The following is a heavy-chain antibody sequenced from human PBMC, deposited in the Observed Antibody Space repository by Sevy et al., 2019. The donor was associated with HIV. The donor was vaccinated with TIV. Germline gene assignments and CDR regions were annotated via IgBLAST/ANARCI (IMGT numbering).Heavy chain of an antibody. CDR2: IYYSGST. Sequence: SETLSLTCTVSGGSISSYYWSWIRQPPGKGLEWIGYIYYSGSTNYNPSLKSRVTISVDTSKNQFSLKLSSVTAADTAVYYCASNLVDYDFWSGYSPRTYYYGMDVWGRGTTVTVSS. CDR1: GGSISSYY. V-gene: IGHV4-59*01. D-gene: IGHD3-3*01. J-gene: IGHJ6*02. CDR3: ASNLVDYDFWSGYSPRTYYYGMDV.